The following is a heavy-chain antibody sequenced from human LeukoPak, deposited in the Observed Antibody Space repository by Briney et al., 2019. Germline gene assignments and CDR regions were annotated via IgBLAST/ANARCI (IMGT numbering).Heavy chain of an antibody. CDR3: ATDTGG. J-gene: IGHJ4*02. CDR2: ISSNGGST. D-gene: IGHD4-23*01. Sequence: GGSLRLSCAASGFTFSSYAMHWVRQAPGKGLEYVSAISSNGGSTYYANSVKGRFTISRNNSKNTLYLQMGSLRADDMAVYYCATDTGGWGQGTLVTVSS. V-gene: IGHV3-64*01. CDR1: GFTFSSYA.